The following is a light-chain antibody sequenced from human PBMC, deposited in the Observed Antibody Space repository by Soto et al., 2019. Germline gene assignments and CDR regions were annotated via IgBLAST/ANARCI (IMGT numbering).Light chain of an antibody. CDR2: GAS. CDR1: QSLTTNY. V-gene: IGKV3-20*01. J-gene: IGKJ2*01. CDR3: QHYGRPLLRYT. Sequence: EMVVTQSPGTLSLSPGERVTLSCRARQSLTTNYLAWYQQKPGPAPRLLIYGASNRGTGVPDRCSDSGSGTDFTFTITRLEFENFAVYYFQHYGRPLLRYTFGLGTKLGVK.